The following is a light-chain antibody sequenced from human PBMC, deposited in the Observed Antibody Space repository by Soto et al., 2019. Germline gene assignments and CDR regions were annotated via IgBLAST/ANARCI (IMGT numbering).Light chain of an antibody. Sequence: DIQMTQSPSTLSASIGDRVTISCRASQNIGRWLAWYQQKPGTAPNLLIYHASNLRGGVPSRFSGGGSGTEFTLTISSLQPDDIETYSCQQYNSYSWTFGKGTKVDI. CDR3: QQYNSYSWT. CDR2: HAS. V-gene: IGKV1-5*01. CDR1: QNIGRW. J-gene: IGKJ1*01.